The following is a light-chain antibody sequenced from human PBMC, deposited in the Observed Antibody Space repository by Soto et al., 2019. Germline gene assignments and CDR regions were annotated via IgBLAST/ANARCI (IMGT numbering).Light chain of an antibody. CDR3: QQSFSPLWT. CDR2: AAS. CDR1: QSISNY. V-gene: IGKV1-39*01. J-gene: IGKJ1*01. Sequence: DIQMTQSPSSLSASVGDRVTITCRASQSISNYLNWYQQKPGKAPKLLIYAASSMESGVPSRFSGSGSETEFTLIISSLQPDDSATYYCQQSFSPLWTFGQGTKVEV.